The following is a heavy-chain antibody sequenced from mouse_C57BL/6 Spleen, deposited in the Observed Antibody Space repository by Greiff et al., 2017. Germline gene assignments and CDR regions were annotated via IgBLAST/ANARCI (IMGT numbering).Heavy chain of an antibody. D-gene: IGHD6-1*01. CDR2: IHPNRGGT. V-gene: IGHV1-64*01. CDR3: ATSYSATGDY. J-gene: IGHJ2*01. Sequence: QVQLMQSGAELVRPGASVKLSCKASGYNFTGYCMHWVKQRPGQGLEWIGRIHPNRGGTKYNEKFQGKATMTVDKSSSTAYLQLISLTSEDTAVYYCATSYSATGDYWGQGTTLTVSS. CDR1: GYNFTGYC.